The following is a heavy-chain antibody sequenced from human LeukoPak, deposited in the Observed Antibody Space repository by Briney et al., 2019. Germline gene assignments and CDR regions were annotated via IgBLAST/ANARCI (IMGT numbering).Heavy chain of an antibody. J-gene: IGHJ4*02. CDR1: GFTFGDYA. CDR3: TRESYYGSGSPDY. D-gene: IGHD3-10*01. V-gene: IGHV3-49*04. Sequence: PGGSLRLSCTASGFTFGDYAVSWVRQAPGKGLEWVGFIRSKAYGGTTEYAASVKGRFTISRDDSKSIAYLQMNSLKTEDTAVYYCTRESYYGSGSPDYWGQGTLVTVSS. CDR2: IRSKAYGGTT.